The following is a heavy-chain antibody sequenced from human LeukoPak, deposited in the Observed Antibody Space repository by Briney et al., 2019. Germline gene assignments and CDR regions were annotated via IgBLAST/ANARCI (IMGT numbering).Heavy chain of an antibody. CDR3: ARGGIAAAFAILDY. J-gene: IGHJ4*02. Sequence: GGSLRLSCAASGFTFSSYSMNWVRQAPGKGLEWVSSISSSSSYIYYADSVKGRFTISRDNAKNSLYLQMNSLRAEDTAVYYCARGGIAAAFAILDYWGQGTLVTVSS. CDR2: ISSSSSYI. V-gene: IGHV3-21*01. D-gene: IGHD6-13*01. CDR1: GFTFSSYS.